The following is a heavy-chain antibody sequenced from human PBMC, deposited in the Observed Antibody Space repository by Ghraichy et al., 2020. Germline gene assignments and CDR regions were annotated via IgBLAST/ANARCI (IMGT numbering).Heavy chain of an antibody. CDR1: GGSISSGSYH. J-gene: IGHJ4*02. Sequence: SETLSLTCTVSGGSISSGSYHWSWIRQQPGKGMEWIGYIYSNGGTYYNPSLKSRVIMAVDTSKNQFSLKVTSVTAADTAVYYCARLRWFQYYFDYWGQGILDTVSS. D-gene: IGHD4-23*01. CDR2: IYSNGGT. V-gene: IGHV4-31*03. CDR3: ARLRWFQYYFDY.